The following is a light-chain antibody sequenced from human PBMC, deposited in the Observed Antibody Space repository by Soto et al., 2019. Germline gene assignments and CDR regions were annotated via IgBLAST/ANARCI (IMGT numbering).Light chain of an antibody. V-gene: IGKV1-13*02. CDR3: LLFNTYPQA. CDR2: DAS. Sequence: AIPLTQSPSSLSASIGDRVTITCRARQGIGSALAWYQQAPGKPPKLLIFDASTSENGVPSRFSGGGSGTDFTLTISSLQPEDFATYYCLLFNTYPQAFGGGTKVEIK. J-gene: IGKJ4*01. CDR1: QGIGSA.